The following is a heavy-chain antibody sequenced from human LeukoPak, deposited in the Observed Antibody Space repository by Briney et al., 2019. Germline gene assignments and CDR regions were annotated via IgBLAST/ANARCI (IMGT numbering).Heavy chain of an antibody. V-gene: IGHV4-39*01. D-gene: IGHD3-22*01. CDR3: ARYWGPYDNSGAYFDY. J-gene: IGHJ4*02. Sequence: SETLSLTCTASGDSISSSSYYWVWLRQPLGKGLEWIATIHYTGSTYYNPSLKSRVTISVDTSKNQFSLKLSSVTAADTAMYYCARYWGPYDNSGAYFDYWGQGTLVTVSS. CDR1: GDSISSSSYY. CDR2: IHYTGST.